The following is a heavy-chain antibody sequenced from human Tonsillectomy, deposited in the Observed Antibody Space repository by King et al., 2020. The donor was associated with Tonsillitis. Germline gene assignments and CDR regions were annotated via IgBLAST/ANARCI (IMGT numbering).Heavy chain of an antibody. CDR1: GCNLSSYW. J-gene: IGHJ4*02. V-gene: IGHV3-74*01. CDR2: INCDGCSK. CDR3: ARGAGGYTYG. D-gene: IGHD5-18*01. Sequence: VPLVESGGGLVQPGGSLRLSCAASGCNLSSYWLHWVRQAPGKGLVWVSRINCDGCSKSYAVSAKGRFTISSENAKNTLYLQMNSLRVEETAIYYCARGAGGYTYGWGQGTLVTVSS.